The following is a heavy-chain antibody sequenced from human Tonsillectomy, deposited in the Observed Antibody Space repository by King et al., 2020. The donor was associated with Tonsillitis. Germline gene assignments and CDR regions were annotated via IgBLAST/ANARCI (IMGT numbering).Heavy chain of an antibody. D-gene: IGHD3-22*01. CDR2: INPSGGST. CDR1: GYTFTRHY. J-gene: IGHJ3*02. Sequence: VQLVESGAEVKKPGASVKVSCKASGYTFTRHYMHWVRQALGQGLEWMGVINPSGGSTTYAQKFQGRVTMTRDTSTSTVYMELSSLKSEDTAVYYCGREGVRRRSGYSREDAFDIWGQGTMVTVSS. CDR3: GREGVRRRSGYSREDAFDI. V-gene: IGHV1-46*01.